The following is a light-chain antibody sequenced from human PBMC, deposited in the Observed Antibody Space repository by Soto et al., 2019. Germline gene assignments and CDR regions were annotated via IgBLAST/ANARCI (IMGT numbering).Light chain of an antibody. J-gene: IGLJ1*01. Sequence: QSALTQPASVSGSPGQSITISCTGTSSDVGRYNLVSWYQHHPGKAPKLMIYEGNKRPSEVSNRFSGSKSGNTASLTISGLQAEDEADYYCCSYAGSNTPYGFGTGTKVTVL. CDR1: SSDVGRYNL. V-gene: IGLV2-23*01. CDR2: EGN. CDR3: CSYAGSNTPYG.